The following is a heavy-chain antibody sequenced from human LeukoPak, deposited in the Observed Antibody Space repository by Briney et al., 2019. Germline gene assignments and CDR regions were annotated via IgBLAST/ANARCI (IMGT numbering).Heavy chain of an antibody. CDR1: GYTLTELS. V-gene: IGHV1-2*02. D-gene: IGHD3-22*01. J-gene: IGHJ4*02. CDR2: INPNSGGT. Sequence: ASVKVSCKVSGYTLTELSMHWVRQAPGKGLEWMGWINPNSGGTNYAQKFQGRVTMTSDTSISTAYMELSRLRPDDTALYYCTRGSYYASSGYSGVRLFDYWGQGTPVTVPS. CDR3: TRGSYYASSGYSGVRLFDY.